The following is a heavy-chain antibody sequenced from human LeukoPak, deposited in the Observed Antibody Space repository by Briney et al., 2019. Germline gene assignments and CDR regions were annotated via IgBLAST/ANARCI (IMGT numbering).Heavy chain of an antibody. J-gene: IGHJ4*02. V-gene: IGHV3-30-3*01. CDR3: ARDSLSQTVVWYFDT. Sequence: PGGSLRLSCAASGFTFSNYALHWVRQAPGKGLEWVAVISHDGSNQHYADSVKGRFTISRDNSKNTLYLQMNSLRAEDTAVFYCARDSLSQTVVWYFDTWGQGTLVTVSS. CDR1: GFTFSNYA. CDR2: ISHDGSNQ. D-gene: IGHD4-23*01.